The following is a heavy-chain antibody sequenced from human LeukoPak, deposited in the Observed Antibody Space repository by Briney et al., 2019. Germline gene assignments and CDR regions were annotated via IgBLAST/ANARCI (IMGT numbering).Heavy chain of an antibody. V-gene: IGHV4-34*01. CDR2: INHSGST. CDR1: GESFSGYY. Sequence: SSETLSLTCAVYGESFSGYYWSGLRQPPGKGLEWIGEINHSGSTNYNPSLKSRVTISVDTSKNQFSLKLSSVTAADTAVYYCARGYCSGGSCYSFDYWGQGTLVTVSS. CDR3: ARGYCSGGSCYSFDY. J-gene: IGHJ4*02. D-gene: IGHD2-15*01.